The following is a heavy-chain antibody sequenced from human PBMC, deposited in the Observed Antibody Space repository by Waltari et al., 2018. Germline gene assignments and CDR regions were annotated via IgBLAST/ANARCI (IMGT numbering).Heavy chain of an antibody. Sequence: QLQLQESGPGLVKPSETLSLTCTVSGGSIRSTTYYWGWVRQSPGKGLEWLASIYYGGTTQYNPSLRSRVTISVDTSKNQFSLKLSSVTAADTAVYYCARGGIAAAGRSWFDPWGQGTLVTVSS. V-gene: IGHV4-39*07. CDR3: ARGGIAAAGRSWFDP. J-gene: IGHJ5*02. D-gene: IGHD6-13*01. CDR1: GGSIRSTTYY. CDR2: IYYGGTT.